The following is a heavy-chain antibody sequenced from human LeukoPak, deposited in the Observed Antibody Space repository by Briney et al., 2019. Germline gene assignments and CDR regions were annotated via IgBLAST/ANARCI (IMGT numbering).Heavy chain of an antibody. CDR1: GGSISSGGYF. J-gene: IGHJ4*02. CDR3: ARLSDGSGYYWWYFDY. Sequence: SETLSLTCTVSGGSISSGGYFWSWIRQHPGKGLECIGHIYYSGSTYYNPSLKSRVTISADTSKNQFSLKLSSVTAADTAVYYCARLSDGSGYYWWYFDYWGQGTLVTVSS. CDR2: IYYSGST. V-gene: IGHV4-31*03. D-gene: IGHD3-22*01.